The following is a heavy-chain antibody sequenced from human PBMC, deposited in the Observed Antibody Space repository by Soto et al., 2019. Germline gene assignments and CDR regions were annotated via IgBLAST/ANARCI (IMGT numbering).Heavy chain of an antibody. D-gene: IGHD1-1*01. CDR2: IYWDDDK. CDR3: AHRVGLQGNWNGGYFDF. CDR1: GFSLATSGVG. Sequence: QVTLEESGPTRVKPTQTLTLTCTFSGFSLATSGVGVGWVRQPPGKALERPALIYWDDDKRYSPSLRSRLTVTKDTSRNQVVLTMTNMDPVDTATYYCAHRVGLQGNWNGGYFDFWGQGALFTVSS. J-gene: IGHJ4*02. V-gene: IGHV2-5*02.